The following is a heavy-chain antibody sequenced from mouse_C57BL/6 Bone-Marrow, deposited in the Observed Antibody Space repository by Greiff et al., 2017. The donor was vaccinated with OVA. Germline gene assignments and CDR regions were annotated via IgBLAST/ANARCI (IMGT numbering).Heavy chain of an antibody. CDR2: IYPRSGNT. D-gene: IGHD2-1*01. CDR1: GYTFTSYG. Sequence: QVQLQQSGAELARPGASVKLSCKASGYTFTSYGISWVKQRTGQGLEWIGEIYPRSGNTYYNEKFKGKATLTADKSSSTAYMELRSLTSEDSAVYLCAREGGIYYRGYFDYWGQGTTLTVSS. CDR3: AREGGIYYRGYFDY. J-gene: IGHJ2*01. V-gene: IGHV1-81*01.